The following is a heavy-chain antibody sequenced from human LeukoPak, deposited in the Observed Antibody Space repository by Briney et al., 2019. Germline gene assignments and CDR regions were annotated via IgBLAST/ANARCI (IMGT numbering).Heavy chain of an antibody. V-gene: IGHV1-69*13. J-gene: IGHJ4*02. CDR1: GGTFSSYA. Sequence: ASVKVSCKASGGTFSSYAISWVRQAPGQGLEWMGGIIPIFGTANYAQKFQGRVTITADESTSTAYMELSSLRSEDTAVYYCASEKAPSTPSWGQGTLVTVSS. CDR3: ASEKAPSTPS. D-gene: IGHD4-23*01. CDR2: IIPIFGTA.